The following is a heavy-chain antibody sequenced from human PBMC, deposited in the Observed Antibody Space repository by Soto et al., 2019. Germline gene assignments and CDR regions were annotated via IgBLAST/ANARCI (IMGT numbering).Heavy chain of an antibody. Sequence: GASVKVSCKVSGYTLTELSLHWVRQAPGKGLEWMGGFDPEDGETIYAQKFQGRVTMTEDTSTGTAYMELSSLRSEDAAVYYCATYQTIGYCSSTSCSLDYWGQGTLVTVSS. J-gene: IGHJ4*02. D-gene: IGHD2-2*01. CDR2: FDPEDGET. V-gene: IGHV1-24*01. CDR1: GYTLTELS. CDR3: ATYQTIGYCSSTSCSLDY.